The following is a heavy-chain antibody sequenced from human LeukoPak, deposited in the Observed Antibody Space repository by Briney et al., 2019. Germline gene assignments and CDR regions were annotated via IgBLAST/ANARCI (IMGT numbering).Heavy chain of an antibody. Sequence: GGSLRLSCAASGFTFSSYSMNWVRQAPGKGLEWVSSISSSSSYIYYADSVKGRFTISRDNAKNSLYLQMNSLRAEDTAVYYCARWESYSGYFDYWGQGTLVTVSS. D-gene: IGHD3-16*01. J-gene: IGHJ4*02. V-gene: IGHV3-21*01. CDR1: GFTFSSYS. CDR3: ARWESYSGYFDY. CDR2: ISSSSSYI.